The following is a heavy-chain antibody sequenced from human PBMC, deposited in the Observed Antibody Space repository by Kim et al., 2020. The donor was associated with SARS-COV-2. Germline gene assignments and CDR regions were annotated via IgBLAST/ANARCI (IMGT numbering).Heavy chain of an antibody. CDR1: GFTFNTYG. J-gene: IGHJ4*02. CDR3: ARSFSGSYFGYDY. D-gene: IGHD1-26*01. V-gene: IGHV3-30*03. Sequence: GGSLRLSCAASGFTFNTYGMHWVRQAPGKGLEWGAVISYDGSHKYYVDSVKGRFTISRDNPKNTLYLQMNSLRIEDTAVYYCARSFSGSYFGYDYWGQGSLVTVSS. CDR2: ISYDGSHK.